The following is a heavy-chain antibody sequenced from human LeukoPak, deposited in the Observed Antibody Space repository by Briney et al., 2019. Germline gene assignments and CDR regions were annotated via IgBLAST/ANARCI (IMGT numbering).Heavy chain of an antibody. D-gene: IGHD1-26*01. V-gene: IGHV3-48*01. CDR1: GFTFSSYS. Sequence: QPGGSLRLSCAASGFTFSSYSMNWVRQAPGKGLEWVSYISSSSSTIYYADSVKGRFTISRDNAKNSLYLQMNSLRAEDTAVYYCASPIVGATWSAFDIWGQGTMVTVSS. J-gene: IGHJ3*02. CDR3: ASPIVGATWSAFDI. CDR2: ISSSSSTI.